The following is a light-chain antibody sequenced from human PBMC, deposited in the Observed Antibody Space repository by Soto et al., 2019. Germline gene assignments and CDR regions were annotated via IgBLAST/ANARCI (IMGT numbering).Light chain of an antibody. Sequence: EIVMTQSPATLSVSPGERATLSCRASQSVGSFLAWYQQKPGQAPRLLIYDTSIRATGIPARFSGSGSGTDFTLTISRLEPEDFAVYYCQQRNSWPPTFTFGQGTRLEIK. CDR2: DTS. CDR1: QSVGSF. J-gene: IGKJ5*01. CDR3: QQRNSWPPTFT. V-gene: IGKV3-11*01.